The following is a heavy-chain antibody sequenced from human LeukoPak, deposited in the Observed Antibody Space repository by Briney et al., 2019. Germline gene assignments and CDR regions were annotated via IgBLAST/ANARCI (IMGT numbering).Heavy chain of an antibody. Sequence: GGSLRLSCAASGFTFSSYSMNWVRQAPGKGLEWVSSISSSSSYIYYADSVKGRFTISRDNAKNSLYLQMNSLRAEDTAVYYCVRGPLTTVTPFDYWGQGTLVTVSS. CDR3: VRGPLTTVTPFDY. D-gene: IGHD4-17*01. CDR1: GFTFSSYS. J-gene: IGHJ4*02. CDR2: ISSSSSYI. V-gene: IGHV3-21*01.